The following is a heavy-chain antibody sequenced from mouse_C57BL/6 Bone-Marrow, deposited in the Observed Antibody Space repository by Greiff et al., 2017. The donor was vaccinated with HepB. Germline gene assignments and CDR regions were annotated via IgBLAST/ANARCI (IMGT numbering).Heavy chain of an antibody. D-gene: IGHD2-4*01. J-gene: IGHJ2*01. CDR1: GFTFSSYA. V-gene: IGHV5-9-1*02. Sequence: EVQVVESGEGLVKPGGSLKLSCAASGFTFSSYAMSWVRQTPEKRLEWVAYISSGGDYIYYADTVKGRFTISRDNARNTLYLQMSSLKSEDTAMYYCTRGYDYDEGHYFDYWGQGTTLTVSS. CDR3: TRGYDYDEGHYFDY. CDR2: ISSGGDYI.